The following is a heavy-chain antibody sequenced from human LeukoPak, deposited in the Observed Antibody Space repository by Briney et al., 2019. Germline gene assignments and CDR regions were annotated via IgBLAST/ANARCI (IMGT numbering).Heavy chain of an antibody. Sequence: SETLSLTCTVSGGSISSYYWSWIRQPAGKGLEWIGRIYTSGSTNYNPSLKSRVTMSVDTSKNQFSLKLSSVTAADTAVYYCARAYSSWPPGDGYLTIFDYWGQGTLVTVSS. CDR1: GGSISSYY. CDR2: IYTSGST. CDR3: ARAYSSWPPGDGYLTIFDY. V-gene: IGHV4-4*07. J-gene: IGHJ4*02. D-gene: IGHD6-13*01.